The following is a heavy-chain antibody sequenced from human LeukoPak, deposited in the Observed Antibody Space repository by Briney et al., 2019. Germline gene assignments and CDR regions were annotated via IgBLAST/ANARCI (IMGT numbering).Heavy chain of an antibody. CDR1: GFTFSYA. J-gene: IGHJ1*01. D-gene: IGHD3-22*01. CDR3: AKGSHYYDTSPGDFQH. Sequence: GGSLRLSCAASGFTFSYAMSWVRQAPGKGLEWVSAISGSGGSTYYADSVKGRFTISRDNSKNTLYLQMNSLRAEDTAVYYCAKGSHYYDTSPGDFQHWGQGTLVTVSS. V-gene: IGHV3-23*01. CDR2: ISGSGGST.